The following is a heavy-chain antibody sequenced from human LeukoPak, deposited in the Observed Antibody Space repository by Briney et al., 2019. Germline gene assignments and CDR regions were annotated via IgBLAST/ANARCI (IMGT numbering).Heavy chain of an antibody. D-gene: IGHD1-1*01. J-gene: IGHJ4*02. V-gene: IGHV5-51*01. CDR2: VSPSDSDT. CDR3: VRQPRVHTPDF. Sequence: GESLKISCKGSGYRFTKSWIGWVRQMPGKGLEWMGIVSPSDSDTRYSPSFQGQVTISADKSITTAYLQWSSLKASDTATYYCVRQPRVHTPDFWGQGTLVTVSS. CDR1: GYRFTKSW.